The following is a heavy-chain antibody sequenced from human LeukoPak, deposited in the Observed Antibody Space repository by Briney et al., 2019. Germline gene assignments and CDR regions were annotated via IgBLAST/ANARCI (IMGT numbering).Heavy chain of an antibody. V-gene: IGHV4-61*02. CDR1: GGSISSCSYY. CDR3: ASSVLLWFGELWH. J-gene: IGHJ4*02. Sequence: PSETLSLTCTVSGGSISSCSYYWSWLRQPAGKGLEWIGRIYTSGSTNYNPSLKSRVTISVYTSKNQFSLKLSSVTAADTAVYYCASSVLLWFGELWHWGQGTLVNVSS. CDR2: IYTSGST. D-gene: IGHD3-10*01.